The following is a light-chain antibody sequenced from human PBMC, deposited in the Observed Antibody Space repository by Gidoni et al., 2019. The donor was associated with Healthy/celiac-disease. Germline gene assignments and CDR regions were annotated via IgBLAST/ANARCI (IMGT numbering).Light chain of an antibody. V-gene: IGKV1-5*03. CDR3: QQYNSYPDS. J-gene: IGKJ2*03. CDR1: QSISRW. Sequence: IQMTQSPSTLSASVGDRVTITCRARQSISRWLAWYQQKPGKAPKLLIYKESRLESGVPSRFSGSGSGTEFTLTISSRQPDDFATYYVQQYNSYPDSFGQGTKLEIK. CDR2: KES.